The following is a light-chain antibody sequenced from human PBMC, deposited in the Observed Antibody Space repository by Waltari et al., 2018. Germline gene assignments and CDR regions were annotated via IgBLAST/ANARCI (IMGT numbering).Light chain of an antibody. Sequence: DVVMTQSPLAPPVSLGQPAATSCYTTQSLVHSDGNTYLQWFQQRPGHSPRRLIYKVSNRASGVTDRFSGSGSGTDFTLKISRVEAEDFGVYYCMQGTRWPETFGQGTRVEIK. V-gene: IGKV2-30*02. CDR3: MQGTRWPET. CDR1: QSLVHSDGNTY. J-gene: IGKJ1*01. CDR2: KVS.